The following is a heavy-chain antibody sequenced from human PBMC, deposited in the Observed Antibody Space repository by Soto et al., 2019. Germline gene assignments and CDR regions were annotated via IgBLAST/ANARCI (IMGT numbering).Heavy chain of an antibody. CDR3: ARSGTFRKLDYYGMDV. D-gene: IGHD1-1*01. CDR2: ISYDGSNK. Sequence: XVSLRLSCAASGFTFSSYAMHWVRQAPGKGLEWVAVISYDGSNKYYADSVKGRFTISRDNSKNTLYLQMNSLRAEDTAVYYCARSGTFRKLDYYGMDVWGQGTTVTVSS. J-gene: IGHJ6*02. CDR1: GFTFSSYA. V-gene: IGHV3-30-3*01.